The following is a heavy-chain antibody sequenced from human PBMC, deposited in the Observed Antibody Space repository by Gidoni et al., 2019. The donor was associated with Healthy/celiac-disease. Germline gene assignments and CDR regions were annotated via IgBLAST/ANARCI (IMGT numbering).Heavy chain of an antibody. CDR2: INHSGST. D-gene: IGHD3-22*01. J-gene: IGHJ5*02. V-gene: IGHV4-34*01. CDR3: ERGRRNDYDSSGYFWFDP. CDR1: GGSFSGFY. Sequence: VQLQQWGAGLSQPSEPLSLTCAAYGGSFSGFYWSWIRQPPGKGLEWIGEINHSGSTNYSPSLKSGVTISVDTTKNQFTLKLSSVTATDTAVYYCERGRRNDYDSSGYFWFDPWGQGTLVTVSS.